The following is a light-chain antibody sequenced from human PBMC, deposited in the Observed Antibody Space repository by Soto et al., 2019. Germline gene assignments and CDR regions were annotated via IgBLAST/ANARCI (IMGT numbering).Light chain of an antibody. J-gene: IGLJ3*02. Sequence: QSVLTQPPSVSAAPGQKVTISCSGSSSNIGHNYVSWYQQLPGTAPKLLIYDNNERPSGIPDRFSGSKSGTSATLGITGLQTGDDADYYCGTWDSSLSAGVFGGGTKLTVL. V-gene: IGLV1-51*01. CDR3: GTWDSSLSAGV. CDR1: SSNIGHNY. CDR2: DNN.